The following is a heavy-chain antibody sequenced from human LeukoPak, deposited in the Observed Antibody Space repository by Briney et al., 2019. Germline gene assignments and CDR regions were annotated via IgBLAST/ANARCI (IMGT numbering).Heavy chain of an antibody. CDR1: GGTFSSYA. Sequence: VASVKVSCKASGGTFSSYAISWVRQAPGQGLEWMGGIIPIFGTANYAQKFQGRVTITTDESTSTAYMELSSLRAEDTAVYYCARGTDFDIVVVPAADLGGWFDPWGQGTLVTVSS. CDR2: IIPIFGTA. D-gene: IGHD2-2*01. CDR3: ARGTDFDIVVVPAADLGGWFDP. J-gene: IGHJ5*02. V-gene: IGHV1-69*05.